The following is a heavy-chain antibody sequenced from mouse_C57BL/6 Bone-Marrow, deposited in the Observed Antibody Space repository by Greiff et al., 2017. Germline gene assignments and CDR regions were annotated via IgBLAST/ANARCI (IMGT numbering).Heavy chain of an antibody. V-gene: IGHV5-15*01. CDR1: GFTFSDYG. Sequence: EVKLMESGGGLVQPGGSLKLSCAASGFTFSDYGMAWVRQAPRKGPEWVAFISNLAYSIYYADTVTGRFTISRENAKNTLYLEMSSLRSEDTAMYYCAREGVTTPFAYWGQGTLVTVSA. D-gene: IGHD2-2*01. CDR3: AREGVTTPFAY. J-gene: IGHJ3*01. CDR2: ISNLAYSI.